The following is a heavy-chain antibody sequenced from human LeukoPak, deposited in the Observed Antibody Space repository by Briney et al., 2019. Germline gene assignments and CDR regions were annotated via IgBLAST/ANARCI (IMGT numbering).Heavy chain of an antibody. CDR2: ISSTTSTI. D-gene: IGHD6-13*01. CDR3: ARGGIAAAALFDP. J-gene: IGHJ5*02. V-gene: IGHV3-11*01. CDR1: GFTVSSNS. Sequence: PGGSLRLSCTVSGFTVSSNSMSWVRQAPGKGLEWLSYISSTTSTIYSADSVKGRFTISRDNAKNALYLQLNSLRAEDTAVYYCARGGIAAAALFDPWGQGTLVTVSS.